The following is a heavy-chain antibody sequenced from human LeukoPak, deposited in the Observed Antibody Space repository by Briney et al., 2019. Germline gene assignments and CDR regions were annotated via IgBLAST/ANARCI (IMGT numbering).Heavy chain of an antibody. CDR3: ARYCSGGSCYDCLDY. D-gene: IGHD2-15*01. J-gene: IGHJ4*02. CDR1: GGSISSGDYY. V-gene: IGHV4-30-4*01. CDR2: IYYSGST. Sequence: PSETLSLTCTVSGGSISSGDYYWSWIRQPPGKGLEWIGYIYYSGSTYYNPSLKSRVTISVDTSKNQFSLKLSSVTAADTAVYYCARYCSGGSCYDCLDYWGQGTLVTVSS.